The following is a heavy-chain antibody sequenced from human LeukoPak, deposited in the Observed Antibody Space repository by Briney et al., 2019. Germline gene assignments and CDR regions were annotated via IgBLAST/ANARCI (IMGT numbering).Heavy chain of an antibody. D-gene: IGHD6-19*01. CDR1: GFPLRCYA. Sequence: GGSLRLFCAASGFPLRCYAMLGLPQAPGRGVEWVSDISGSGRSRYYADSVKGRFTISRDNSKNTLYLQMKSMRAEDTAVDYCAKDPVAGLNLDYWGKETLVTVSS. CDR3: AKDPVAGLNLDY. CDR2: ISGSGRSR. J-gene: IGHJ4*02. V-gene: IGHV3-23*01.